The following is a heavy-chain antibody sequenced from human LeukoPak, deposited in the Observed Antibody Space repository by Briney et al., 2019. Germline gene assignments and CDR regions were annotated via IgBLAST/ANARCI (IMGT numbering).Heavy chain of an antibody. CDR3: TRGYCSSTSCYGYFDY. J-gene: IGHJ4*02. V-gene: IGHV3-73*01. CDR1: GFTFSGSA. CDR2: IRSKANSYAT. Sequence: GGSLKLSCAASGFTFSGSAMHRVRQASGKGLEWVGRIRSKANSYATAYAASVKGRFTISRDDSKNTAYLQMNSLKTEDTAVYYCTRGYCSSTSCYGYFDYWGQGTLVTVSS. D-gene: IGHD2-2*01.